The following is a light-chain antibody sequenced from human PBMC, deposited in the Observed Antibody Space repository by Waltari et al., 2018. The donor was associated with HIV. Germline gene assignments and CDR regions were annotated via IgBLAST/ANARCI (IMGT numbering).Light chain of an antibody. Sequence: QAVVTQEPSLTVSPGGTVTLTCSPSTDTGTRGHSPYCFQQKPGQAPRTLIFDTSNKHSWTPARFSGSLLGGKAALTLSGAQPEDEAEYYCLLSYSGARIFGGGTKLTVL. CDR3: LLSYSGARI. CDR1: TDTGTRGHS. CDR2: DTS. V-gene: IGLV7-46*01. J-gene: IGLJ2*01.